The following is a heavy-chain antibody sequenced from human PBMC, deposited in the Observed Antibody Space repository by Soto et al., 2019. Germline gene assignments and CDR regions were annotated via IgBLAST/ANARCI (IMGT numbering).Heavy chain of an antibody. CDR1: GYTFTSYG. J-gene: IGHJ5*02. D-gene: IGHD2-8*01. CDR3: ARGSVIGLLGVQERWFDP. V-gene: IGHV1-18*01. CDR2: ISAYNGNT. Sequence: ASVKVSCKASGYTFTSYGISWVRQAPGQGLEWMGWISAYNGNTNYAQKLQGRVTMTTDTSTSTAYMELRSLRSDDTAVYYCARGSVIGLLGVQERWFDPWGQGTLVTVSS.